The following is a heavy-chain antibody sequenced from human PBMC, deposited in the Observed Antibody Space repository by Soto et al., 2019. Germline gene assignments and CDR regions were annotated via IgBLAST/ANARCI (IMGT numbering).Heavy chain of an antibody. D-gene: IGHD2-2*01. CDR1: GFTFSSYA. CDR2: ISGSGGST. V-gene: IGHV3-23*01. J-gene: IGHJ5*02. CDR3: AKDLDIVVVPAASGSMVDP. Sequence: PGGSLRLSCAASGFTFSSYAMSWVRQAPGKGLEWVSAISGSGGSTYYADSVKGRFTISRDNSKNTLYLQMNSLRAEDTAVYYCAKDLDIVVVPAASGSMVDPWGQGTLVTVSS.